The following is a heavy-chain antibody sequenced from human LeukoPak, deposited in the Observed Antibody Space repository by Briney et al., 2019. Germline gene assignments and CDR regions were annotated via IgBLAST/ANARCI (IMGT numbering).Heavy chain of an antibody. CDR2: IWYDGSNI. CDR3: AKEGDRGEALYYYYMDV. V-gene: IGHV3-33*06. D-gene: IGHD3-10*01. J-gene: IGHJ6*03. CDR1: GFMFSDYG. Sequence: GRSLRLSCAASGFMFSDYGMHWVRQAPGKGLEWVAAIWYDGSNIFYADSVKGRFTISRDNSKNALYLQMNSQRAEDTADYYCAKEGDRGEALYYYYMDVWGNGTTVTVSS.